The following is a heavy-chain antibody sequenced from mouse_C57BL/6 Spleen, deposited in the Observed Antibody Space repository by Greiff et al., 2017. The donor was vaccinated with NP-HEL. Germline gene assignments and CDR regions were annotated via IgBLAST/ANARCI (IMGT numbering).Heavy chain of an antibody. J-gene: IGHJ2*01. V-gene: IGHV1-55*01. CDR3: ARRGGDFDY. CDR1: GYTFTSYW. CDR2: IYPGSGST. Sequence: VQLQQSGAELVKPGASVKMSCKASGYTFTSYWITWVKQRPGQGLEWIGDIYPGSGSTHYNEKFKSKATLTVDTSSSTAYMQLSSLSSEDSAVYYCARRGGDFDYWGQGTTLTVSS. D-gene: IGHD1-1*02.